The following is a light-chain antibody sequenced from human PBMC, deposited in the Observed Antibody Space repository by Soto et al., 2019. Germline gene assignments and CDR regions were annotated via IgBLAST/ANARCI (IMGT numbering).Light chain of an antibody. CDR3: SSYAGSRIFV. J-gene: IGLJ1*01. CDR1: SGDVGGYNF. CDR2: EVI. V-gene: IGLV2-8*01. Sequence: QSALTQPPYASGSLGQSVTISCTGTSGDVGGYNFVSWYQQHPGKAPKLMIYEVIKRPSGVPDRFSGSKYANTASLTVSGLQTEDEAEYFCSSYAGSRIFVVGTGTKLTVL.